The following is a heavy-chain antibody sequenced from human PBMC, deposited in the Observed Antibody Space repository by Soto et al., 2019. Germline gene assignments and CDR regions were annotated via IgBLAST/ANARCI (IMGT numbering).Heavy chain of an antibody. J-gene: IGHJ6*02. CDR2: IDPSDSYT. V-gene: IGHV5-10-1*01. Sequence: PGESLKISCKGSGYSFTSYWISWVRQMPGKGLEWMGRIDPSDSYTNYSPSFQGHVTISADKSISTAYLQWSSLKASDTAMYYCARGPSVAGTDYYYGMDVWGQGTTVTVS. CDR1: GYSFTSYW. CDR3: ARGPSVAGTDYYYGMDV. D-gene: IGHD6-19*01.